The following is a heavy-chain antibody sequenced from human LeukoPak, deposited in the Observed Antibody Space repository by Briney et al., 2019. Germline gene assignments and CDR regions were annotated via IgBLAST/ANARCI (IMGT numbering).Heavy chain of an antibody. CDR3: ARDHESSDAFDI. CDR1: GYTFTSHD. V-gene: IGHV1-8*01. J-gene: IGHJ3*02. D-gene: IGHD2-2*01. CDR2: MNPNSGNT. Sequence: ASVKVSCKASGYTFTSHDINWVRQATGQGLEWMGWMNPNSGNTGYAQKFQGRVAMTRDTSINTAYLDLYSLRSEDTAVYYCARDHESSDAFDIWGQGTMVTVSS.